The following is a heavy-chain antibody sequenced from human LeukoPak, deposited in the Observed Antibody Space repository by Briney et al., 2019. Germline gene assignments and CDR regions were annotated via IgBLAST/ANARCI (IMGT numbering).Heavy chain of an antibody. Sequence: GGSLRLSCVVSGLRFRNYGMHWVRQAPGKGLEWVAVIYYDGSNQYYVDSVKGRFTVSRDNAKNTLYLRMNSLRAEDTAVYYCAKAQIHLGLTGNFYFDYWGQGTLVTVSS. D-gene: IGHD7-27*01. CDR2: IYYDGSNQ. J-gene: IGHJ4*02. V-gene: IGHV3-30*02. CDR1: GLRFRNYG. CDR3: AKAQIHLGLTGNFYFDY.